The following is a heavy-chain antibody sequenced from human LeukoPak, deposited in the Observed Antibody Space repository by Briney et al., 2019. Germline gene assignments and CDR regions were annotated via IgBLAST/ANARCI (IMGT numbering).Heavy chain of an antibody. Sequence: SETLSLTCTVSGGSISSYYWSWIRQPPGKGLEWIGYIYYSGSTNYNPSLKSRVTISVDTSKNQFSLKLSSVTAADTAVYYCARGRVVVVAATPFYYYYYMDVWGKGTTVTVSS. CDR2: IYYSGST. J-gene: IGHJ6*03. V-gene: IGHV4-59*12. CDR1: GGSISSYY. CDR3: ARGRVVVVAATPFYYYYYMDV. D-gene: IGHD2-15*01.